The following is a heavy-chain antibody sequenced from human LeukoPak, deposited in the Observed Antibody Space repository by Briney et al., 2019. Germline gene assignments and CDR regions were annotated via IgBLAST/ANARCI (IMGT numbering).Heavy chain of an antibody. Sequence: GGSLRLSCAASGFTFSSYAISWVRQAPGKGLEWVSAISGSGGSTYYADSVKGRFTISRDNSKNTLYLQMDSLRAEDTAVYYCAKDEGYSSGGEYFQHWGQGTLVTVSS. CDR2: ISGSGGST. V-gene: IGHV3-23*01. D-gene: IGHD6-19*01. CDR1: GFTFSSYA. CDR3: AKDEGYSSGGEYFQH. J-gene: IGHJ1*01.